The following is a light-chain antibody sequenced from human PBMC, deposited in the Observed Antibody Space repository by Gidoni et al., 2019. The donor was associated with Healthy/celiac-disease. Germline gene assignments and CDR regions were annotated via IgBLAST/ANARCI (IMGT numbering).Light chain of an antibody. J-gene: IGLJ1*01. V-gene: IGLV2-14*01. Sequence: QSALTQPASVSGSPGLSITISCTGTSSDVGGYNYVSWYQQHPGKATKLMIYEVSNRPSGVSNRFSGSKSGNTASLTISGLQAEDEADYYCSSYTSSSTLVFGTGTKVTVL. CDR2: EVS. CDR1: SSDVGGYNY. CDR3: SSYTSSSTLV.